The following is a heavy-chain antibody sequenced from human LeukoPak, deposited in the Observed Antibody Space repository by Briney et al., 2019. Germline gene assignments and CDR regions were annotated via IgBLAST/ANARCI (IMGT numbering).Heavy chain of an antibody. CDR3: ARGATMVTKWPLFDL. CDR2: ISSSSSTI. V-gene: IGHV3-48*01. J-gene: IGHJ4*02. Sequence: PGGSLRLSSAASGFTFSSYSMNWVRQAPGKGLEWVSYISSSSSTIYYADSVKGRFTISRDNARNALYLQMNSLRAEDTAVYYCARGATMVTKWPLFDLWGQGTLVNVSS. D-gene: IGHD4-23*01. CDR1: GFTFSSYS.